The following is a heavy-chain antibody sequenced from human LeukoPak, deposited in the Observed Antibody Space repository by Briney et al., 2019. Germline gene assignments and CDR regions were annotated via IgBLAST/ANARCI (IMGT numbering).Heavy chain of an antibody. CDR3: ARGYYGSGSHRCRMDV. D-gene: IGHD3-10*01. CDR1: VGSFSGYY. J-gene: IGHJ6*04. CDR2: INHSGST. V-gene: IGHV4-34*01. Sequence: SETLSLTCAVYVGSFSGYYWSWIRQPPGKGLEWIGEINHSGSTNYNSSLKSRVTISVDTSKNQFSLKLSSVTAADTAVYYCARGYYGSGSHRCRMDVWGKGTTITVSA.